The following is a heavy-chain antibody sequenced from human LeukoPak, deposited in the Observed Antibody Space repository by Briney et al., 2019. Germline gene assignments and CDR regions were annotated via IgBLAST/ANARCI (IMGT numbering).Heavy chain of an antibody. CDR1: GFTFSDYY. D-gene: IGHD1-7*01. CDR3: ARDPPKRLRYNWNYGDDY. Sequence: GGSLRLSCAASGFTFSDYYMSWIRQAPGKGLEWVPYISSSGSTIYYADSVKGRFTISRDNAKNSLYLQMNSLRAEDTAVYYCARDPPKRLRYNWNYGDDYWGQGTLVTVSS. J-gene: IGHJ4*02. V-gene: IGHV3-11*04. CDR2: ISSSGSTI.